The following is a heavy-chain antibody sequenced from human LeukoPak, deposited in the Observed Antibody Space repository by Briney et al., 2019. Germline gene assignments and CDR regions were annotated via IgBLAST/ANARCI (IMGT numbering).Heavy chain of an antibody. CDR3: AKGGYDYVEVAYFDY. V-gene: IGHV3-23*01. CDR1: GFLFSNSN. Sequence: GGSLRLSCAASGFLFSNSNMNWVRQAPGKGLEWVSTIIGSSGSTFYADSVKGRFTISKDTSKNTLYLHMSSLRADDTAVYYCAKGGYDYVEVAYFDYWGQGTLVTVSS. J-gene: IGHJ4*02. CDR2: IIGSSGST. D-gene: IGHD5-12*01.